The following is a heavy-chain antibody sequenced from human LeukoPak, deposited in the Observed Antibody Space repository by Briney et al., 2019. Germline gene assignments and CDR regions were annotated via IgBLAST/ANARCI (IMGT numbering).Heavy chain of an antibody. D-gene: IGHD2-15*01. Sequence: PSETLPLTCAVYGGSFSGYYWSWIRQPPGKGLEWIGEINHSGSTNYNPSLKSRVTISVDTSKNQFSLKLSSVTAADTAVYYCARGPSVVVVAATDYYYYYYMDVWGKGTTVTVSS. CDR3: ARGPSVVVVAATDYYYYYYMDV. V-gene: IGHV4-34*01. CDR1: GGSFSGYY. J-gene: IGHJ6*03. CDR2: INHSGST.